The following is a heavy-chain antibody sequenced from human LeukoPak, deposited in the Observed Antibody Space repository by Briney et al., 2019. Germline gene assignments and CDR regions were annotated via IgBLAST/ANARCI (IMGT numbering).Heavy chain of an antibody. D-gene: IGHD3-10*01. J-gene: IGHJ3*02. CDR2: IDTAGGT. CDR1: GFTFSSYD. Sequence: GGSLRLSCAASGFTFSSYDMHWVRQGPGKGLEWVSGIDTAGGTYYAGSVKGRFTISRENAKNSFYLQMNSLRAGDTAVYFCTRRVRGLGSYSDVFDIWGQGTMVTVSS. V-gene: IGHV3-13*04. CDR3: TRRVRGLGSYSDVFDI.